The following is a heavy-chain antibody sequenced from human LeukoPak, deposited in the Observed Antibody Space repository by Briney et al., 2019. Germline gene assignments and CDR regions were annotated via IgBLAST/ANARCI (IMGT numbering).Heavy chain of an antibody. Sequence: PGGSLRLSCAASGFTFSSYAMSWVRQAPGKGLEWVSTISTGGGSTYYADSVKDRFTISRDNSENTLYLQMNSLRAEDTAMYYCAKDATGYSSGGGYFDYWGQGILVTVSS. V-gene: IGHV3-23*01. CDR2: ISTGGGST. CDR3: AKDATGYSSGGGYFDY. J-gene: IGHJ4*02. D-gene: IGHD6-19*01. CDR1: GFTFSSYA.